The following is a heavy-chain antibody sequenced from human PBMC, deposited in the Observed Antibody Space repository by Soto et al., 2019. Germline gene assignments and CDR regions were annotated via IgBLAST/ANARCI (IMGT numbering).Heavy chain of an antibody. Sequence: SLRLSCAASGFTFDDYAMHWVRQAPGKGLEWVSGISWNSGSIGYADSVKGRFTISRDNAKNSLYLQMNSLRAEDTALYYCAKDIRSKQWLAPIDAFDIWGQGTMVTVSS. D-gene: IGHD6-19*01. CDR1: GFTFDDYA. CDR2: ISWNSGSI. V-gene: IGHV3-9*01. CDR3: AKDIRSKQWLAPIDAFDI. J-gene: IGHJ3*02.